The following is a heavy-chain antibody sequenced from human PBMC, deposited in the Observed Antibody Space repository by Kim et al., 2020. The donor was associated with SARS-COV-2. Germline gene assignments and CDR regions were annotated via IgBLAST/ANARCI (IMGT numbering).Heavy chain of an antibody. V-gene: IGHV2-5*01. CDR3: AQGRDFDWFPSFDY. Sequence: SPSLKSRLTITKDTSKNQVVLTMTNMDPVDTATYYCAQGRDFDWFPSFDYWGQGTLVTVSS. J-gene: IGHJ4*02. D-gene: IGHD3-9*01.